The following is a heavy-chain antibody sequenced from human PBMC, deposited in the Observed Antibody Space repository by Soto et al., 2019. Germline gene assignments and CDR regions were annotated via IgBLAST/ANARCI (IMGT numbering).Heavy chain of an antibody. D-gene: IGHD5-18*01. CDR3: ARVGYSYGYGFDY. Sequence: SATLSLTCAVYGGSFSGYYWSWIRPPPGKGLEWIGEINHSGSTNYNPSLKSRVTISVDTSKNQFSLKLSSVTAADTAVYYCARVGYSYGYGFDYWGQGTLVTVSS. CDR2: INHSGST. CDR1: GGSFSGYY. V-gene: IGHV4-34*01. J-gene: IGHJ4*02.